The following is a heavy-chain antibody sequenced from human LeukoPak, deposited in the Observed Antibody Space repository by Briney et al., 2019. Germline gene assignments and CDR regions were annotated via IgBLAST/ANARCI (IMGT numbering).Heavy chain of an antibody. CDR3: ARIDRGFYSRWTAFAF. J-gene: IGHJ3*01. V-gene: IGHV3-11*06. D-gene: IGHD2-15*01. Sequence: GGSLRLSCAASGFTFSDYYMSWIRQAPGKGLECVSSISSSSTYIYYADSVKGRFTISRDNAKNSLYLQMNSLRAEDTAVYYCARIDRGFYSRWTAFAFWGQGTMVTVSS. CDR1: GFTFSDYY. CDR2: ISSSSTYI.